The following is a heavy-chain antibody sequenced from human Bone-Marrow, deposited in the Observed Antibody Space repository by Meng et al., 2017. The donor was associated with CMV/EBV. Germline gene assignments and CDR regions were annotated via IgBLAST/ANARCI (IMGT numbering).Heavy chain of an antibody. CDR3: AREGLDYYDSSGYPPWYYGMDV. D-gene: IGHD3-22*01. J-gene: IGHJ6*02. CDR2: ISSSSSYI. Sequence: GESLKISCAASGFTFSSYSMNWVRQAPGKGLEWVSSISSSSSYIYYADSVKGRFTISRDNAKNSLYLQMNSLRAEDTAVYYCAREGLDYYDSSGYPPWYYGMDVWGQGTTVTVSS. CDR1: GFTFSSYS. V-gene: IGHV3-21*01.